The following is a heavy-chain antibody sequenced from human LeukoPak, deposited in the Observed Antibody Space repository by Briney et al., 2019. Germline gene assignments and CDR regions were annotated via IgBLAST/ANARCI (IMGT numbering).Heavy chain of an antibody. Sequence: GESLKISCKGSGYSFISYWIGWVRQMPGKGLEWIGIIFPGDSDTRYSPSFQGQVTISADKSIGTAYLQWSSLKASDTAMYYCARNFEYCGGDCHDYWGQGTPVTVSS. V-gene: IGHV5-51*01. D-gene: IGHD2-21*02. CDR2: IFPGDSDT. CDR1: GYSFISYW. J-gene: IGHJ4*02. CDR3: ARNFEYCGGDCHDY.